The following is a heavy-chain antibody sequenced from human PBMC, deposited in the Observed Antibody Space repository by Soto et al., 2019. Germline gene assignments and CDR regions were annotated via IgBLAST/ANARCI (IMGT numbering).Heavy chain of an antibody. D-gene: IGHD4-17*01. CDR2: ISHSGST. J-gene: IGHJ6*02. V-gene: IGHV4-34*01. CDR3: ARGATTVEHYYYYGMDV. Sequence: PSETLSLTWTVYGGSFSGYYWSWIRQPPGKGLDWIGEISHSGSTTYNPSLKSRVTISVDTSKNQFSLKMTSVTAADTAVYYCARGATTVEHYYYYGMDVWGQGTTVTVSS. CDR1: GGSFSGYY.